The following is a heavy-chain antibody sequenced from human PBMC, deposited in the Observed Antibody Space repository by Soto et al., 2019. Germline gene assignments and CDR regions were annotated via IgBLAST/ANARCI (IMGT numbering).Heavy chain of an antibody. CDR2: ISHSGTT. CDR3: ARNGGNTWYYFDS. CDR1: GGSFTGYY. J-gene: IGHJ4*02. Sequence: QVQLQQWGAGLLKPSETLSLTCAVNGGSFTGYYGAWIRQSPEKGLEWIGEISHSGTTKYNPSLKSRVTISGDSSKNQFSLKQSSVTAADTGMYYCARNGGNTWYYFDSWGQGTVVTVSS. D-gene: IGHD6-13*01. V-gene: IGHV4-34*01.